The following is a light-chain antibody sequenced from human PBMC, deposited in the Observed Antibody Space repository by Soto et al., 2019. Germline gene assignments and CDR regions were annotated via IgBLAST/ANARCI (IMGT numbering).Light chain of an antibody. J-gene: IGKJ2*01. V-gene: IGKV3-20*01. Sequence: IVLTQSPGTLSLSPGERATLSCRASQSIGNNYLAWYQQKPGQAPRLLIYGASIRAIDIPDRFSGSGSGTDFTLTISGLEPEDFAVYYCQHYGSSYTFGQGTKVEIK. CDR3: QHYGSSYT. CDR2: GAS. CDR1: QSIGNNY.